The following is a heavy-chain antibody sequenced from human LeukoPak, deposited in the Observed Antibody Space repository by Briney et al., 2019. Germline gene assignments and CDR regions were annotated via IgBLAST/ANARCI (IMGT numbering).Heavy chain of an antibody. Sequence: ASVKVSCKASGYTFTGYYMHWVRQAPGQGLGWMGWINPNSGGTNYAQKFQGRVTMTRDTSISTAYMELRSLRSDDTAVYYCARVISGYDSYYYYYMDVWGKGTTVTVSS. V-gene: IGHV1-2*02. CDR2: INPNSGGT. J-gene: IGHJ6*03. CDR1: GYTFTGYY. CDR3: ARVISGYDSYYYYYMDV. D-gene: IGHD5-12*01.